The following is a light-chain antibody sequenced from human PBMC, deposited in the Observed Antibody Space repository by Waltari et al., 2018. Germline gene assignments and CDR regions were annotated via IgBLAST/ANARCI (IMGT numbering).Light chain of an antibody. J-gene: IGLJ1*01. Sequence: QSALTQPPSASGSPGQSVTISCPGTSSDVGGYNYVSWYQQHPGKAPKIMIYEVSKRPSGVPDRFSGSKSGNTASLTVSGLQAEEEADYYCSSYAGSNKFVVGTGTKVTVL. CDR1: SSDVGGYNY. CDR3: SSYAGSNKFV. V-gene: IGLV2-8*01. CDR2: EVS.